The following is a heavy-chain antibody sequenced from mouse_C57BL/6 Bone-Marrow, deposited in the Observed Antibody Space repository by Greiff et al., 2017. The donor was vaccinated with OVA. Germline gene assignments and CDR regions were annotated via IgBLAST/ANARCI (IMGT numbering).Heavy chain of an antibody. CDR2: IRLKSDNYAT. CDR3: TGGRSYFDY. J-gene: IGHJ2*01. CDR1: GFTFSNYW. V-gene: IGHV6-3*01. D-gene: IGHD1-1*01. Sequence: EVQGVESGGGLVQPGGSLKLSCVASGFTFSNYWMNWVRQSPEKGLEWVAQIRLKSDNYATHYAESVKGRFTISRDDSKSSVYLQMNNLRAEDTGIYYCTGGRSYFDYWGQGTTLTVSS.